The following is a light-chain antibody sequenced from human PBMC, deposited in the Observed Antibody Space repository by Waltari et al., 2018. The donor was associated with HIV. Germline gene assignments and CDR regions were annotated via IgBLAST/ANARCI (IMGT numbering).Light chain of an antibody. CDR1: RSNIGSNS. Sequence: QSVLTQVSSASGTPGQRVTISCSGSRSNIGSNSVTWYQQFPGKAPKLLIHSTNQRPSGVSDRFAGSKSGTSASLDISGLQSGDEADYYCALWDDSVNLYVVFGGGTRLTVL. CDR3: ALWDDSVNLYVV. J-gene: IGLJ3*02. CDR2: STN. V-gene: IGLV1-44*01.